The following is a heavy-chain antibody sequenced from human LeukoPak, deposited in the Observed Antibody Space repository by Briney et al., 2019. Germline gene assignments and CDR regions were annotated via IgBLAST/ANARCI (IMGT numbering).Heavy chain of an antibody. CDR3: AKGGATLDNYYMDV. V-gene: IGHV4-31*03. D-gene: IGHD1-1*01. CDR1: GCSISSGGYY. J-gene: IGHJ6*03. Sequence: PSETLSLTCTVSGCSISSGGYYWSWIRQHPGKGLEWIGYIYYSGSTYYNPSLKSRVTISVDTSKNQFSLKLSSVTAADTAVYYCAKGGATLDNYYMDVWGKGTTVTVSS. CDR2: IYYSGST.